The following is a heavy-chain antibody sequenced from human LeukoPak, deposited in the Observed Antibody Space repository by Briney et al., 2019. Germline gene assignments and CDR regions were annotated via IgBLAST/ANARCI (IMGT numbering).Heavy chain of an antibody. CDR2: INHSGST. V-gene: IGHV4-34*01. CDR1: GGSFSGYY. Sequence: SETLSLTCAVYGGSFSGYYWSWIRQPPGKGLEWIGEINHSGSTNNNPSLKSRVTISVDTSKNQFSLKLSSVTAADTAVYYCARVTVVRPLDYWGQGTLVTVSS. D-gene: IGHD4-23*01. CDR3: ARVTVVRPLDY. J-gene: IGHJ4*02.